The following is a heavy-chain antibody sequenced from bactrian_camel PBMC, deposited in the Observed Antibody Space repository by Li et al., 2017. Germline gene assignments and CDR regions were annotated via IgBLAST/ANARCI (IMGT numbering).Heavy chain of an antibody. D-gene: IGHD3*01. J-gene: IGHJ4*01. CDR1: GSTYGNC. Sequence: QLVESGGGSVQAGGSLTLACEFSGSTYGNCMAWSRQAPGKEREGVAAIDSAGNTYYADSVKGRFTISRDNAKNTLYLQMNSLKPEDTFVYYCTADRYDPWILGLDWGQGTQVTVS. CDR2: IDSAGNT. CDR3: TADRYDPWILGLD. V-gene: IGHV3S55*01.